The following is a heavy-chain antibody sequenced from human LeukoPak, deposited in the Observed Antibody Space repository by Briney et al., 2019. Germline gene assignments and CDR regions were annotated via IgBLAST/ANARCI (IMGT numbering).Heavy chain of an antibody. Sequence: GSLRLSCAVSGFTFRSYWMHWVRQAPGKGLVWVSRINNDGSSTSYADSVKGRFTISRDNSKNTLYLQMNSLRAEDTAVYYCARDLRSLVAVAGIAPRYFDLWGRGTLVTVSS. V-gene: IGHV3-74*01. J-gene: IGHJ2*01. CDR3: ARDLRSLVAVAGIAPRYFDL. CDR2: INNDGSST. D-gene: IGHD6-19*01. CDR1: GFTFRSYW.